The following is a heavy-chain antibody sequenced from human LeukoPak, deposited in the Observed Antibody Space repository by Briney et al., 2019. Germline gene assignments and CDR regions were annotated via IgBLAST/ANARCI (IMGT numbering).Heavy chain of an antibody. V-gene: IGHV1-2*02. CDR2: INPNSGGT. CDR3: ARDKGGYSLNWFDH. CDR1: GYTFTCYY. J-gene: IGHJ5*02. D-gene: IGHD5-18*01. Sequence: ASXXVSCKASGYTFTCYYMHWVRQAPGQGLEWMGWINPNSGGTNYAQKFQGRVTMTRDTSISTAYMELSRLRSDDTAVYYCARDKGGYSLNWFDHWGQGTLVTVSS.